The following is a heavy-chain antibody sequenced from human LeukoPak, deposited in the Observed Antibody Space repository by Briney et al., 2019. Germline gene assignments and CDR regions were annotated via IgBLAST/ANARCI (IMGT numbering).Heavy chain of an antibody. CDR3: ARVGSGYYHNFDY. J-gene: IGHJ4*02. Sequence: ASVKVSCKASGYTFTGYYMHWVRQAPGQGLEWMGRINPNSGGTNYAQKFQGRVTMTRDTSIRTAYMELSRLRSDDTAVYYCARVGSGYYHNFDYWGQGTLVTVSS. V-gene: IGHV1-2*06. CDR1: GYTFTGYY. D-gene: IGHD3-3*01. CDR2: INPNSGGT.